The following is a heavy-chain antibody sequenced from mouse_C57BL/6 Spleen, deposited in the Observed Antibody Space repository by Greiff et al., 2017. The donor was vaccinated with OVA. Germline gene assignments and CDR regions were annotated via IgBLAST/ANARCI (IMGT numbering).Heavy chain of an antibody. V-gene: IGHV10-3*01. J-gene: IGHJ1*03. CDR2: IRSKSSTYAT. Sequence: EVQLVESGGGLVQPKGSLKLSCAASGFTFNTYAMHWVRQAPGKGLEWVARIRSKSSTYATYYADSVKDRFTISRDDSQSMLYLQMNNLKTEDTAMYYCVRGNWSYWYFDVWGTGTTVTVSS. CDR1: GFTFNTYA. CDR3: VRGNWSYWYFDV. D-gene: IGHD4-1*01.